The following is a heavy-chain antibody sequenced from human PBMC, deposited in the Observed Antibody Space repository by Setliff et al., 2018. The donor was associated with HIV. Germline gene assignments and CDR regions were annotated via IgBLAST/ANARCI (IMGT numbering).Heavy chain of an antibody. CDR3: ATSSPDSSAYSGWFDP. J-gene: IGHJ5*02. V-gene: IGHV4-61*08. Sequence: SETLSLTCSVSGGSTTSGGYYWSWIRQHPGKGLEYIGYIYYSGSTNYNPSLKSRVTMSVDTSKNQFSLMLSSVTAADTAVYYCATSSPDSSAYSGWFDPWGQGTLVTAPQ. CDR1: GGSTTSGGYY. CDR2: IYYSGST. D-gene: IGHD2-21*01.